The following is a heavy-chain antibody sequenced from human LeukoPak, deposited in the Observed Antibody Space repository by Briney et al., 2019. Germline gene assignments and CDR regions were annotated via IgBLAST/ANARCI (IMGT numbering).Heavy chain of an antibody. J-gene: IGHJ4*02. CDR3: ATILVVRSVDY. CDR2: VDPEDGET. Sequence: ASVKVSCKVSGYTFIDYYMHWGQQAPGKGLEWMGLVDPEDGETIYAEKFQGRVTITADTSTDTAYMELSSLRSEDTAVYYCATILVVRSVDYWGQGTLVTVSS. D-gene: IGHD2-21*01. V-gene: IGHV1-69-2*01. CDR1: GYTFIDYY.